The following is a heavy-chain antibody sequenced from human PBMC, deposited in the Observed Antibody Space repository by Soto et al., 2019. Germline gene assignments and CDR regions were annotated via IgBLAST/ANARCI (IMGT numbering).Heavy chain of an antibody. Sequence: SETLSLTCTVSADSISSSSYYWDWIRQPPGKGLEWIGSIYYSGSTYYNPSLKSRVTISVDTSKNQFSLNLRSVTAADTGVYYCARLELYSSAWRAGKWVDPWGQGTLVTVS. CDR1: ADSISSSSYY. V-gene: IGHV4-39*01. CDR2: IYYSGST. D-gene: IGHD6-25*01. J-gene: IGHJ5*02. CDR3: ARLELYSSAWRAGKWVDP.